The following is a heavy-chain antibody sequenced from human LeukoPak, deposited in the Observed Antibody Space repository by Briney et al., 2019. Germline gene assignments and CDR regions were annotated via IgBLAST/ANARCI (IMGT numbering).Heavy chain of an antibody. D-gene: IGHD2-21*02. Sequence: QAGGSLRLSCAASGVTISSHSMNWVRQAPGKGLEWVSYISSSSSAIYYADSVKGRFTISRDNAKNSLYLQMNSLSDEDTAVYYCARCVLTAIPPVWYYYGMDVWGQGTTVTVSS. CDR3: ARCVLTAIPPVWYYYGMDV. V-gene: IGHV3-48*02. CDR2: ISSSSSAI. CDR1: GVTISSHS. J-gene: IGHJ6*02.